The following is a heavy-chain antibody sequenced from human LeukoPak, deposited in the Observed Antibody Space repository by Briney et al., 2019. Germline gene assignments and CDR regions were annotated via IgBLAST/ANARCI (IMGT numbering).Heavy chain of an antibody. J-gene: IGHJ4*02. CDR1: GGSISSGSYY. V-gene: IGHV4-61*02. CDR3: ARDGNPEY. D-gene: IGHD4-23*01. Sequence: PSETLSLTCTVSGGSISSGSYYWNWIRQPAGKGLEWIGRIYASGSTNYNPSLKSRVTISVDTSKNQFSLKLSSVTAADTAVYYCARDGNPEYWGQGTLVTVSS. CDR2: IYASGST.